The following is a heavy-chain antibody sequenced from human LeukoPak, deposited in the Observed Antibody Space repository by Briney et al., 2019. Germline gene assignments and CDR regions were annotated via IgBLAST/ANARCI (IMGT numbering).Heavy chain of an antibody. CDR1: GGSISSSTYY. Sequence: PSETLSLTCTVSGGSISSSTYYWGWIRQPPGKGLEWIGSIYYSGSTYYNPSLKSRVTISVDTSKNQFSLKLSSVTAADTAVYYCAGHHRPYSTFDYWGQGTLVTVSS. D-gene: IGHD2/OR15-2a*01. J-gene: IGHJ4*02. V-gene: IGHV4-39*01. CDR2: IYYSGST. CDR3: AGHHRPYSTFDY.